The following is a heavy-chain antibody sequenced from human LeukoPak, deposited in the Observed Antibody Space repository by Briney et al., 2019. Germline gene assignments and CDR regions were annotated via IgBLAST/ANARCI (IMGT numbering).Heavy chain of an antibody. Sequence: QTGGSLRLSCAASEFIFSNFGMHWVRQGPGKGLEWVSYISSGGDYINYADSVKGRFTISRDNSKNTLYLQMNSLRAEDTAVYYCARSPGVCSTSCYKIYYYYGMDVWGQGTTVTVSS. D-gene: IGHD2-2*02. CDR1: EFIFSNFG. V-gene: IGHV3-NL1*01. CDR3: ARSPGVCSTSCYKIYYYYGMDV. J-gene: IGHJ6*02. CDR2: ISSGGDYI.